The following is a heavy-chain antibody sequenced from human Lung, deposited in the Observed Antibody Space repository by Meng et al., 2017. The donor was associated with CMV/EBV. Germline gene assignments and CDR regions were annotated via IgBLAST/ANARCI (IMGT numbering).Heavy chain of an antibody. J-gene: IGHJ5*02. V-gene: IGHV7-4-1*02. CDR1: GYTFSTYT. CDR2: ISTNTGTP. CDR3: ARGGNFDP. D-gene: IGHD2/OR15-2a*01. Sequence: QVQLVQSGAEVKKPGSSVKVSCKASGYTFSTYTINWVRQAHGRGLEWMGWISTNTGTPTYTQGFTGRFVFSLDTSVSTAYLQISSLKAEDTAVYYCARGGNFDPWGQGTLVTVSS.